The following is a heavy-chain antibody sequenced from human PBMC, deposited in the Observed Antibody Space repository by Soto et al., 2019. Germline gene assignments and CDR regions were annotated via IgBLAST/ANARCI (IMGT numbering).Heavy chain of an antibody. D-gene: IGHD6-13*01. CDR3: ASGHKRIAAAGLDAFDI. CDR2: ISYDGSNK. Sequence: GGSLRLSCAASGFTFSSYGMHWVRQAPGKGLEWVAVISYDGSNKYYADSVKGRFTISRDNSKNTLYLQMNSLRAEDTAVYYCASGHKRIAAAGLDAFDIWGQGTMVTVSS. J-gene: IGHJ3*02. CDR1: GFTFSSYG. V-gene: IGHV3-30*03.